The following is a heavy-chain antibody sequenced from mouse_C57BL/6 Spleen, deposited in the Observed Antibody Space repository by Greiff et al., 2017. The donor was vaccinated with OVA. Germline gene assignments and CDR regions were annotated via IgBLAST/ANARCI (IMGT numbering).Heavy chain of an antibody. Sequence: VQLQQPGTELVKPGASVKLSCKASGYTFTSYWMHWVKQRPGQGLEWIGNINPSNGGTNYNEKFKSKATLTVDKSSSTAYMQLSSLTSEDSAVYYCARGKLGNYDDYAMDYWGQGTSVTVSS. CDR3: ARGKLGNYDDYAMDY. CDR2: INPSNGGT. V-gene: IGHV1-53*01. D-gene: IGHD2-4*01. J-gene: IGHJ4*01. CDR1: GYTFTSYW.